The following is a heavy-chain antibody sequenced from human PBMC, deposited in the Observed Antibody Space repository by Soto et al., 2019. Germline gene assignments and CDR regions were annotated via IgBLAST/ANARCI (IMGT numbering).Heavy chain of an antibody. J-gene: IGHJ4*02. CDR2: LSWNGATI. V-gene: IGHV3-9*01. CDR3: VKVLNGPGPFDS. CDR1: GFIFDDFA. Sequence: EVQLVESGGGLVQPGGSLRLSCAASGFIFDDFAMHWVRQAPGKGLEWVSGLSWNGATIVYAASVKGRFTISRDNAKNALDMEMNSLGPEDTALYFCVKVLNGPGPFDSGGEGTLVTVSS.